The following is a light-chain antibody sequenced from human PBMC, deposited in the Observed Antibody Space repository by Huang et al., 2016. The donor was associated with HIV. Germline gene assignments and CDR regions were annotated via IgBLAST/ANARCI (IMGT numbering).Light chain of an antibody. Sequence: EILLTQSPATLSLSPGERATLSCKASQKINTYLAWYQQKPGQAPRLLIYDASTRAPDTPARFRGSGSRTDFTLTITNLEPEDFAVYFCQQRSNWPPFTFGPGTKVDRK. CDR1: QKINTY. V-gene: IGKV3-11*01. J-gene: IGKJ3*01. CDR2: DAS. CDR3: QQRSNWPPFT.